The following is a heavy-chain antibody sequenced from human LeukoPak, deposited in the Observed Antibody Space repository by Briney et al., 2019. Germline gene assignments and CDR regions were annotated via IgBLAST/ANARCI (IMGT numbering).Heavy chain of an antibody. CDR2: ISSSSSYI. Sequence: GSLRLSCAASGFTFSSYSMNWVRQAPGKGLEWVSSISSSSSYIYYADSVKGRFTISRDNAKNSLYLQMNSLRAEDTAVYYCARVVDFWSGYPDYWGQGTLVTVSS. CDR1: GFTFSSYS. D-gene: IGHD3-3*01. V-gene: IGHV3-21*04. CDR3: ARVVDFWSGYPDY. J-gene: IGHJ4*02.